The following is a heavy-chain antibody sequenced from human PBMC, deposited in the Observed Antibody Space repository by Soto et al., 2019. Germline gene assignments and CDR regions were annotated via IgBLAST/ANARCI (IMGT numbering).Heavy chain of an antibody. Sequence: QLQLQESGPGLVKPSETLSLTCTVSGDSISSGSYYWDWIRQPPGKGLECIGSIYYSGSTYYNPSLKSRVTISVDTSKNQFSLKLSSVTAADTAVYYCARWVSVPGSGWGDFDYWGQGTLVTVSS. CDR1: GDSISSGSYY. CDR2: IYYSGST. CDR3: ARWVSVPGSGWGDFDY. D-gene: IGHD6-19*01. V-gene: IGHV4-39*01. J-gene: IGHJ4*02.